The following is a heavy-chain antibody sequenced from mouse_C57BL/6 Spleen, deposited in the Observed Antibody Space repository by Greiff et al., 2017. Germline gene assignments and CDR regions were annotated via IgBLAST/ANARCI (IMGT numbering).Heavy chain of an antibody. CDR1: GFTFSDYG. V-gene: IGHV5-17*01. J-gene: IGHJ2*01. CDR2: ISSGSSTI. CDR3: ARSYYGYFYYFDY. D-gene: IGHD2-9*01. Sequence: EVQVVESGGGLVKPGGSLKLSCAASGFTFSDYGMHWVRQAPEKGLEWVAYISSGSSTIYYADTVKGRFTISRDNAKNTLFLQMTSLRSEDTAMYYCARSYYGYFYYFDYWGQGTTLTVSS.